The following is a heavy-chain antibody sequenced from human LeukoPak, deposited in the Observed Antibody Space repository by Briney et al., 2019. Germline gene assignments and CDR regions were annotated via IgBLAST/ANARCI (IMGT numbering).Heavy chain of an antibody. CDR2: INPNSGGT. CDR3: ARDQKSSSSFLVGYYYYYMDV. J-gene: IGHJ6*03. CDR1: GYTFTGYY. V-gene: IGHV1-2*02. Sequence: ASVKVSCKASGYTFTGYYMHWVRQAPGQGLEWMGWINPNSGGTNYAQKFQGRDTMTRDTSISTAYMELSRLRSDDTAVYYCARDQKSSSSFLVGYYYYYMDVWGKGTTVTVSS. D-gene: IGHD6-13*01.